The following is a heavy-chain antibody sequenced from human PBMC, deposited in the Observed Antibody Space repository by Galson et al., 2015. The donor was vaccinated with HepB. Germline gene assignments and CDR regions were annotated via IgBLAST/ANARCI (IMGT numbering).Heavy chain of an antibody. CDR3: ARGEGYSSGCYGGHDFDA. Sequence: QSGAEVKKPGESLKIPCKGSGYKFTTYWIAWVRQMPGKGLEWMGIIYPGASDTRYSPSFQGQVTISADKSTNTAYLQWSSLKASDTAMYYCARGEGYSSGCYGGHDFDAWGQGTLVTVSS. J-gene: IGHJ4*02. CDR1: GYKFTTYW. D-gene: IGHD6-19*01. CDR2: IYPGASDT. V-gene: IGHV5-51*01.